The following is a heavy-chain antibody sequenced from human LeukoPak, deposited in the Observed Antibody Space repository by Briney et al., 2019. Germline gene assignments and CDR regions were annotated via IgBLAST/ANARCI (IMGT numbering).Heavy chain of an antibody. D-gene: IGHD1-1*01. CDR2: FEPEEGEHGET. V-gene: IGHV1-24*01. J-gene: IGHJ3*02. CDR1: GGTFSSYA. Sequence: ASVKVSCKASGGTFSSYAISWVRHVPGKGLEWMGGFEPEEGEHGETIYAQKFEGRLTLTEDTATDTAYMELVSLTSADTAVYYCATDRLEIYALHIWGQGTVVTVSS. CDR3: ATDRLEIYALHI.